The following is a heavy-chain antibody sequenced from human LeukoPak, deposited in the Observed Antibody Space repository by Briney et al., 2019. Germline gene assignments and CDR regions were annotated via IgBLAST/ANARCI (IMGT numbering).Heavy chain of an antibody. J-gene: IGHJ4*02. CDR2: IRSKPYGGTA. CDR1: GFTFGDYA. Sequence: GGSLRLSCTASGFTFGDYALSWVRQAPGKGLEWVGFIRSKPYGGTAEYAASLKGRFTISRDDSKSIAYLQMNRLKTEDTAVYYCTRDRGLRYFDWLSDFDYWGQGTLVTVS. V-gene: IGHV3-49*04. CDR3: TRDRGLRYFDWLSDFDY. D-gene: IGHD3-9*01.